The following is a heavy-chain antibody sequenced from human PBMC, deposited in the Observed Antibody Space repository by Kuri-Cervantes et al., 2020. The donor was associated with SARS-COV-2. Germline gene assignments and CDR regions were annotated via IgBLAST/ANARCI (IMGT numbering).Heavy chain of an antibody. CDR2: ISYDGSNK. CDR1: GFTFSSYA. Sequence: GGSLRLSCAASGFTFSSYAMHWVRQAPGKGLEWVAVISYDGSNKYYADSVKGRFTISRDNSKNTLYLQMNSLRAEDTAVYCCARQGGRAIYFDYWGREPWSPSPQ. D-gene: IGHD6-25*01. J-gene: IGHJ4*02. V-gene: IGHV3-30-3*01. CDR3: ARQGGRAIYFDY.